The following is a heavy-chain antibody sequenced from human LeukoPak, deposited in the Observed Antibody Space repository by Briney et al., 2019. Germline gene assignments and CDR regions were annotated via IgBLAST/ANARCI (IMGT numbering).Heavy chain of an antibody. Sequence: PGGSLRLSCAASGFTFSSYWMHWVRQAPGKGLVWVSRINGGGSSTNYADSVKGRFTISRDNAKNPLYLQMNSLRGEDTAVYYCARGPSSNWGDFDYWGQGTLVIASS. CDR3: ARGPSSNWGDFDY. CDR1: GFTFSSYW. V-gene: IGHV3-74*01. D-gene: IGHD7-27*01. CDR2: INGGGSST. J-gene: IGHJ4*02.